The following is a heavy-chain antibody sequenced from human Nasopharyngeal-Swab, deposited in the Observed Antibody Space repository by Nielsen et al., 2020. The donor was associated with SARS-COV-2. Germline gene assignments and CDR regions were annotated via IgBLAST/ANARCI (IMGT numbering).Heavy chain of an antibody. CDR1: GYTFASYG. CDR2: ISAYNGNT. J-gene: IGHJ6*02. D-gene: IGHD4-17*01. Sequence: ASVKVSCKASGYTFASYGISWVRQAPGQGLEWMGWISAYNGNTNYAQKLQGRVTMTTDTSTNTAYMELRSLRSDDTAVYYCARYTRPGDYIYYYYGMDVWGQETTVTVSS. V-gene: IGHV1-18*01. CDR3: ARYTRPGDYIYYYYGMDV.